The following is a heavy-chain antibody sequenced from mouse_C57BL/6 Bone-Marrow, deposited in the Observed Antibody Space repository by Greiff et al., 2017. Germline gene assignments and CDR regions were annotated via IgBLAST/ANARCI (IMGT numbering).Heavy chain of an antibody. Sequence: DVKLVESGGGLVQPGGSLKLSCAASGFTFSDYGMAWVRQAPRKGPEWVAFISNLAYSIYYADTVTGRFTISRENAKNTLYLEMSSLRSEDTAMYYCARLYAKGCWGQGTSVTVSS. V-gene: IGHV5-15*01. CDR1: GFTFSDYG. CDR3: ARLYAKGC. CDR2: ISNLAYSI. J-gene: IGHJ4*01.